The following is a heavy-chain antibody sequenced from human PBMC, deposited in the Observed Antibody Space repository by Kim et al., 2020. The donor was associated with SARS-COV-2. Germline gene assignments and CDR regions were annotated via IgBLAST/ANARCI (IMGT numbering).Heavy chain of an antibody. CDR2: ISGAGDST. CDR1: GFTFSIYA. Sequence: GGSLRLSCAASGFTFSIYAMNWVRQAPGKGLEWVSSISGAGDSTYYADSVKGRFTISRDNSKNTRYLQMNSLRADDTAVYYCARALRGDQLLCGVVICGPGTMVTVSS. CDR3: ARALRGDQLLCGVVI. D-gene: IGHD2-21*01. J-gene: IGHJ3*02. V-gene: IGHV3-23*01.